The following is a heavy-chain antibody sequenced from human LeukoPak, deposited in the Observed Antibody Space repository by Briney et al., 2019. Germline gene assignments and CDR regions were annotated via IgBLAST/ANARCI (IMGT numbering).Heavy chain of an antibody. J-gene: IGHJ6*02. CDR1: GFTFDDYA. Sequence: GGSPRLSCAASGFTFDDYAMHWVRQAPGKGLEWVSGISWNSGSIGYADSVKGRFTISRDNAKNSLYLQMNSLRAEDTALYYCAKDTAPAYYYYGMDVWGQGTTVTVSS. CDR2: ISWNSGSI. CDR3: AKDTAPAYYYYGMDV. V-gene: IGHV3-9*01.